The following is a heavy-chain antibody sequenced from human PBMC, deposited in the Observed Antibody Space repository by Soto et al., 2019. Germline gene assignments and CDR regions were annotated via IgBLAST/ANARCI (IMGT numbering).Heavy chain of an antibody. J-gene: IGHJ4*02. CDR3: AKGDSYCSSTSCYVDDY. D-gene: IGHD2-2*01. CDR1: GFTFSSYA. V-gene: IGHV3-23*01. Sequence: EVQLLESGGGLVQPGGSLRLSCAASGFTFSSYAMSWVRQAPGKGLEGVSGISGSGSSTYYADSVKGRFTISRDNSKNTLYLQMNSLRAEDTAVYYCAKGDSYCSSTSCYVDDYWGQGTLVTVSS. CDR2: ISGSGSST.